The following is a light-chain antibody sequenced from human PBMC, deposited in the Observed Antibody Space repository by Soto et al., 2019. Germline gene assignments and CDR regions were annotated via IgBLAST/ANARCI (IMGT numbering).Light chain of an antibody. J-gene: IGKJ4*01. CDR1: QDITNY. V-gene: IGKV1-39*01. Sequence: DIQMTQSPSSLSASVGDRVTITCQASQDITNYLNWYQHKPGKAPKLLIYDASNLESGVPSRFSGSGSGTDFTLTISSLQPEDFATYYCQQSYSTPLTFGGGTKVDIK. CDR3: QQSYSTPLT. CDR2: DAS.